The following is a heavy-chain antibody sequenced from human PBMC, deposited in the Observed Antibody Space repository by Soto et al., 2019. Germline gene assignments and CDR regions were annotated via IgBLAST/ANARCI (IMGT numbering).Heavy chain of an antibody. Sequence: PSETLSLTCAVHGGSFSGYYRSWIRQPPGKGLEWIGEINHSGSTNYNPSLKSRVTISVDTSKNQFSLKLSSVTAAATAVYYCATGAATIFGWFDPWGQGTLVTVSS. V-gene: IGHV4-34*01. CDR3: ATGAATIFGWFDP. CDR1: GGSFSGYY. J-gene: IGHJ5*02. CDR2: INHSGST. D-gene: IGHD5-12*01.